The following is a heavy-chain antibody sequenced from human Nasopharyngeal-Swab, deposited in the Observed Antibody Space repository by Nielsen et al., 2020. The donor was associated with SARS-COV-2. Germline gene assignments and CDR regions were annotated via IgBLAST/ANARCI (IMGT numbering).Heavy chain of an antibody. Sequence: GESLKISCAASGFTFDDYGMSWVRQAPGKGLEWVSVINWNCGSTGYADSVKGRFTISRDNAKNSLYLQMNSLRAEDTALYYCAKDVLVRAHYYYYMDVWGKGTTVTVSS. D-gene: IGHD3-10*02. CDR2: INWNCGST. CDR3: AKDVLVRAHYYYYMDV. J-gene: IGHJ6*03. CDR1: GFTFDDYG. V-gene: IGHV3-20*04.